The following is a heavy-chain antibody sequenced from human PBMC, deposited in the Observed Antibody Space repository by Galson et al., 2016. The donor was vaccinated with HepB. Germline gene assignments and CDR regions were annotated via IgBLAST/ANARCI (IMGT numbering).Heavy chain of an antibody. CDR3: AKIGSEYGMDV. CDR1: GFTFSSYG. CDR2: IWYDGSNK. V-gene: IGHV3-33*06. D-gene: IGHD3-10*01. Sequence: SLRLSCAASGFTFSSYGMHWVRQAPGKGLDWVAAIWYDGSNKYYADSVKGRFTISRDNSKNPLYLQMNSLRAEDTAVYYCAKIGSEYGMDVWGKGTTVTVSS. J-gene: IGHJ6*04.